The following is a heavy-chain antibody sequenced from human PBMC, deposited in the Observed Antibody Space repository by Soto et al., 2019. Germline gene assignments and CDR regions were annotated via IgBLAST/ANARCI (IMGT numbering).Heavy chain of an antibody. Sequence: QVQLVESGGGVVQPGKSLRLSCAASRFTFSNYAVHWVRQAPGKGLDWVALISYDGDNKYYADSVKGRVTISRDNPRNRLYLQMNRLRAEDTAVYYCARDLGGLGYDRMDVWGQGTTVTVSS. CDR2: ISYDGDNK. CDR1: RFTFSNYA. J-gene: IGHJ6*02. V-gene: IGHV3-30-3*01. CDR3: ARDLGGLGYDRMDV. D-gene: IGHD3-16*01.